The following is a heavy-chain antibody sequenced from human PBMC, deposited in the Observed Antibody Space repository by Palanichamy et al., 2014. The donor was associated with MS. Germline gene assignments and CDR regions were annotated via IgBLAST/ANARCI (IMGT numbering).Heavy chain of an antibody. CDR2: IYYSGST. V-gene: IGHV4-39*01. D-gene: IGHD6-13*01. CDR1: GGSISSSSYY. J-gene: IGHJ5*02. CDR3: ASTYSSSPRGWFGP. Sequence: QLQLQESGPGLVKPSETLSLTCTVSGGSISSSSYYWGWIRQPPGKGLEWIGSIYYSGSTYYNPSLKSRVTISVDTSKNQFSLKLSSVTAADTAVYYCASTYSSSPRGWFGPWGQGTLVTVSS.